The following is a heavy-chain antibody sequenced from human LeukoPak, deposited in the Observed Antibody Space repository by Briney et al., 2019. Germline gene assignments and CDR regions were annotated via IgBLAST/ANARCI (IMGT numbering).Heavy chain of an antibody. CDR1: GFTVSSNY. CDR2: IKSKTDGGTT. D-gene: IGHD2-2*01. CDR3: TTEDYQLLSSNWFDP. Sequence: PGGSLRLSCAASGFTVSSNYMSWVRQAPGKGLEWVGRIKSKTDGGTTDYAAPVKGRFTISRDDSKNTLYLQMNSLKTEDTAVYYCTTEDYQLLSSNWFDPWGQGTLVTVSS. V-gene: IGHV3-15*01. J-gene: IGHJ5*02.